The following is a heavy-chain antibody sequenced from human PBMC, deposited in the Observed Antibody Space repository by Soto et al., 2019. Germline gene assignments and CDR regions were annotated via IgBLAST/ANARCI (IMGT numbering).Heavy chain of an antibody. V-gene: IGHV1-69*04. CDR3: ARDLSPYGDYVGFDY. CDR1: GGTFSSYT. Sequence: ASVKVSCKASGGTFSSYTISWVRQAPGQGLEWMGRIIPILGIANYAQKFQGRVTITTDTSTSTAYMELRSLRSDDTAVYYCARDLSPYGDYVGFDYWGQGTLVTVSS. CDR2: IIPILGIA. D-gene: IGHD4-17*01. J-gene: IGHJ4*02.